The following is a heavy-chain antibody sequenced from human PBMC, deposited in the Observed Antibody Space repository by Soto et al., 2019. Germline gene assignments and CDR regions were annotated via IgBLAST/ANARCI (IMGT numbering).Heavy chain of an antibody. D-gene: IGHD3-10*01. J-gene: IGHJ6*02. CDR3: ARDYGSGSYSDYYYYYGMDV. Sequence: GGSLRLSCAASGFTFSSYSMNWVRQAPGKGLEWVSYISSSSSTIYYADSVKGRFTISRDNAKNSLYLQMNSLRDEDTAVYYCARDYGSGSYSDYYYYYGMDVWGQGTTVTVS. V-gene: IGHV3-48*02. CDR1: GFTFSSYS. CDR2: ISSSSSTI.